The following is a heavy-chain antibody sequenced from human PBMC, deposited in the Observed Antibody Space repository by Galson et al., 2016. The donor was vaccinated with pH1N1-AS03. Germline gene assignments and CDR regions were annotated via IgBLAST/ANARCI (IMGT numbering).Heavy chain of an antibody. CDR2: ISTYNGNT. J-gene: IGHJ4*02. D-gene: IGHD2/OR15-2a*01. CDR1: GYTFTNYG. V-gene: IGHV1-18*01. CDR3: AREALNSRYIDF. Sequence: SVKVSCKASGYTFTNYGISWVRQAPGQGLEWMGWISTYNGNTDYEPMLQGRVTMTTDTSKSTAYMELRSLKSDDTAVYYCAREALNSRYIDFWGQGTLVTVSS.